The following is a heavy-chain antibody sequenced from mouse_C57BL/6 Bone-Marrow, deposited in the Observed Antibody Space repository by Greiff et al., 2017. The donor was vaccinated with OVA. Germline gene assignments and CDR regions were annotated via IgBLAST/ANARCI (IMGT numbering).Heavy chain of an antibody. CDR1: GFTFSSYG. V-gene: IGHV5-16*01. Sequence: EVQGVESGGDLVKPGGSLTLSCAASGFTFSSYGMSWVRQVPETSLEWVANINYDGSSTYYLDSLKSRFIISRDNAKNILYLQRSSLKSEDTATYYCARGVTTVVAPGAMDYWGQGTSVTVSS. CDR3: ARGVTTVVAPGAMDY. J-gene: IGHJ4*01. CDR2: INYDGSST. D-gene: IGHD1-1*01.